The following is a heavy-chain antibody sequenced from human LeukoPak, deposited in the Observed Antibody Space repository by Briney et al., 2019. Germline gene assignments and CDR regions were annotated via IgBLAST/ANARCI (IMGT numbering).Heavy chain of an antibody. Sequence: PGGSLRLSCAASGFTFSSYSMNWVRQAPGKGLEWVSSISSSSSYIYYADSVKGRFTISRDNAKNSLYLQMNSLRAEDTAVYYCARGDTGDPYRSIDYWGQGTLVTVSS. CDR2: ISSSSSYI. CDR1: GFTFSSYS. D-gene: IGHD4-17*01. J-gene: IGHJ4*02. V-gene: IGHV3-21*01. CDR3: ARGDTGDPYRSIDY.